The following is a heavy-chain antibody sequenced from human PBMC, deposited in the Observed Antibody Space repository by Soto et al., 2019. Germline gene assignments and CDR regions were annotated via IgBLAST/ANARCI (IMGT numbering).Heavy chain of an antibody. V-gene: IGHV4-59*08. J-gene: IGHJ4*02. CDR3: ARRYGSAIDY. Sequence: QVQPQESGPGLVKPSETLSLTCTVSGGPISSWYWSWIRQPPGKGLEWIGYIYYSGSTNYNPSLXSXVXIPXDTSKNQFSLKLSSVTAADTAVYYCARRYGSAIDYWGQGTLVTVSS. D-gene: IGHD1-26*01. CDR1: GGPISSWY. CDR2: IYYSGST.